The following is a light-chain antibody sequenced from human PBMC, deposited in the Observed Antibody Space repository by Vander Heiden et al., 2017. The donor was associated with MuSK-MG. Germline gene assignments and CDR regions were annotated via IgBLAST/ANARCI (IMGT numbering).Light chain of an antibody. CDR3: QQDSKWSPLT. Sequence: EIVLTQSPATLSLSPGERATLSCRASQSVSSYLAWYQQKPGQAPRLLIYDASNRATGIPARFSGSGSGTDFTLTISSREPEDFAVYYCQQDSKWSPLTFGGGTKMEMK. CDR1: QSVSSY. CDR2: DAS. V-gene: IGKV3-11*01. J-gene: IGKJ4*01.